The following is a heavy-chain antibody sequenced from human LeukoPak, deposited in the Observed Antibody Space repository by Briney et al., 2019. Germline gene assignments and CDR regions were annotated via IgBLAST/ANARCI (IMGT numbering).Heavy chain of an antibody. Sequence: SGSLSLTCAVSGGPMSSGNWWSWVRQPPGKGLECIGGIYHSGNTNYNPSIKSGVTMPEDTSKNQLALKTGSDDSADTGVYYFARLVYGGGGDIWGQGTMVTAS. CDR3: ARLVYGGGGDI. CDR1: GGPMSSGNW. D-gene: IGHD3-16*01. CDR2: IYHSGNT. J-gene: IGHJ3*02. V-gene: IGHV4-4*02.